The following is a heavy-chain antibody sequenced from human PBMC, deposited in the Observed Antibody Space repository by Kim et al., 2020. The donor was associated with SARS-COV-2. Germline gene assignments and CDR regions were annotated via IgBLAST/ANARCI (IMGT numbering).Heavy chain of an antibody. D-gene: IGHD6-19*01. CDR3: AKGAGLGYYYYYMDV. CDR2: ISWNSGTI. Sequence: GGSLRLSCAASGFTFDDYAMHWVRQAPGKGLEWVSGISWNSGTIAYADSVKGRFTISRDNAKNSLYVQMNSLRVEYTALYYCAKGAGLGYYYYYMDVWGKGTTVTVSS. CDR1: GFTFDDYA. J-gene: IGHJ6*03. V-gene: IGHV3-9*01.